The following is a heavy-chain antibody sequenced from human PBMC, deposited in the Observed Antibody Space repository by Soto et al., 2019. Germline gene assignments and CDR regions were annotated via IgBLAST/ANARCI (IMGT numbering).Heavy chain of an antibody. CDR3: ARGRLADFYDFWSGYNSVPYYYGMDV. V-gene: IGHV1-18*04. D-gene: IGHD3-3*01. J-gene: IGHJ6*02. CDR1: GYTFTSYG. Sequence: SSVQVSCKASGYTFTSYGISLFLHAPRQGLDGMGLISAYNGNTNYAQKLQGRVTMTTDTSTSTAYMELRSLRSDDTAVYYCARGRLADFYDFWSGYNSVPYYYGMDVWGQGTTVTVSS. CDR2: ISAYNGNT.